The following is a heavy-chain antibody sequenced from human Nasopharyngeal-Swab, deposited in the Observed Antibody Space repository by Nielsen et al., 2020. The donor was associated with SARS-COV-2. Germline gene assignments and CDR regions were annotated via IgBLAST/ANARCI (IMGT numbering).Heavy chain of an antibody. V-gene: IGHV3-21*01. CDR3: ARETPAMFAY. CDR2: ISSTGDYI. CDR1: GFTFNLFP. J-gene: IGHJ4*02. Sequence: GGSLRLSCAASGFTFNLFPLIWVRQAPGKGLEWVSAISSTGDYIYYAASVKGRFTVSRDNAKNSVYLQMNSVRAEDTAVYYCARETPAMFAYWGQGTLVTVSS.